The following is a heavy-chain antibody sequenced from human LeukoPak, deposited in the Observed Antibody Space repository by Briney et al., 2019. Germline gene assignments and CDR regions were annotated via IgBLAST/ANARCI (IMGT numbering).Heavy chain of an antibody. Sequence: GGSLRLSCTASGFTFDDYAMSWVRQAPGKGLEWVGFIRSKAYGRTTEYAASVKGRFTISRDDSKTIAYLQTNSLETEDTAVYYCTRSPYHYDSSGYFFDFWGQGTLVTVSS. CDR2: IRSKAYGRTT. V-gene: IGHV3-49*04. J-gene: IGHJ4*02. CDR3: TRSPYHYDSSGYFFDF. D-gene: IGHD3-22*01. CDR1: GFTFDDYA.